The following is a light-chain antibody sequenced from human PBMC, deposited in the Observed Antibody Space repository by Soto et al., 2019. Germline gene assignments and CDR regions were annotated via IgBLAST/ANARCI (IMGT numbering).Light chain of an antibody. Sequence: EIVVTQSPATLSVSPGERATLSCRASQSVGNNFAWYQQKPGQAPRLLISATSTRATGVPARFSGSGSGTECTLTISSLQSEDFAVYYCQQYSDWPLTFGGGTKVEIE. J-gene: IGKJ4*01. CDR1: QSVGNN. CDR3: QQYSDWPLT. CDR2: ATS. V-gene: IGKV3-15*01.